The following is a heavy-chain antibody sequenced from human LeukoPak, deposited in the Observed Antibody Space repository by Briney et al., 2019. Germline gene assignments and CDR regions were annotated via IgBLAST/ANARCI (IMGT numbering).Heavy chain of an antibody. CDR3: ASIITMVRGGAFDI. V-gene: IGHV1-18*01. J-gene: IGHJ3*02. CDR2: ISAYNGNT. CDR1: GYTFTSYG. Sequence: GASVKVSCKASGYTFTSYGISWVRQAPGQGLEGMGWISAYNGNTNYAQKLQGRVTMTTDTSTSTAYMELRSLRSDDTAVYYCASIITMVRGGAFDIWGQGTMVTVSS. D-gene: IGHD3-10*01.